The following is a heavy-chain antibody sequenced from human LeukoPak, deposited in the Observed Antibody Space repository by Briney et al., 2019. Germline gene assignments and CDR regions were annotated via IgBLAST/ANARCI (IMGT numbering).Heavy chain of an antibody. CDR2: INSDGSST. V-gene: IGHV3-74*01. CDR3: ASLDVAYCGGDCYGSDAFDI. Sequence: GGSLRLSCAASGFTFSSYWMHWVRQAPGKGLVWVSRINSDGSSTSYADSVKGRFTISRDNATNTLYLQMNSLRAEDTAVYYCASLDVAYCGGDCYGSDAFDIWGQGTMVTVSS. J-gene: IGHJ3*02. CDR1: GFTFSSYW. D-gene: IGHD2-21*02.